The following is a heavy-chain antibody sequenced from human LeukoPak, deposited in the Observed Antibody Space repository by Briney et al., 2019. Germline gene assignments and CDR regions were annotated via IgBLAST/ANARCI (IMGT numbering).Heavy chain of an antibody. D-gene: IGHD1-26*01. CDR1: GGSISSSSYY. Sequence: SETLSLTCTVSGGSISSSSYYWGWIRQPPGKGPEWIGSIYYSGSTYYNPSLKSRVTISVDTSKNQFSLKLSSVTAADTAEYYCARGTAPPEVYSGSYTTGYFDYWGQGTLVTVSS. V-gene: IGHV4-39*07. CDR3: ARGTAPPEVYSGSYTTGYFDY. J-gene: IGHJ4*02. CDR2: IYYSGST.